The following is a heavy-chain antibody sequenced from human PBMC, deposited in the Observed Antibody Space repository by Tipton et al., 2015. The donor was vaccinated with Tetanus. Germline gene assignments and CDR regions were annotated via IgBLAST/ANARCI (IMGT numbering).Heavy chain of an antibody. CDR3: AKDIGGDYYDSSGYFYGMDV. J-gene: IGHJ6*02. CDR2: ISWNSGSI. V-gene: IGHV3-9*01. CDR1: GFTFDDYA. D-gene: IGHD3-22*01. Sequence: RSLRLSCAASGFTFDDYAMHWVRQAPGKGLEWVSGISWNSGSIGYADSVKGRFTISRDNAKNSLYLQMNSLRAEDTALYYCAKDIGGDYYDSSGYFYGMDVWGQGTTVTVSS.